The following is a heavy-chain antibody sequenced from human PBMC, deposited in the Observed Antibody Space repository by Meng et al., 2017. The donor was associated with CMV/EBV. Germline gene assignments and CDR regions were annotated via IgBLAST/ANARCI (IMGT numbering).Heavy chain of an antibody. Sequence: GESLKISCAASGFTFSSYWMSWVRQAPGKGLEWVANIKQDGSEKYYVDSVKGRFTISRDNAKDSLYLQMNSLRAEDTAVYYCARGGDFWSGYSWSYYGMDVWGQGITVTVSS. J-gene: IGHJ6*02. CDR1: GFTFSSYW. CDR3: ARGGDFWSGYSWSYYGMDV. CDR2: IKQDGSEK. V-gene: IGHV3-7*01. D-gene: IGHD3-3*01.